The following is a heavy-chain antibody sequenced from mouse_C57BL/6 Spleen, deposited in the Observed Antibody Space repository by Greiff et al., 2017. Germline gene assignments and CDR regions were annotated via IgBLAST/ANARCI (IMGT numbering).Heavy chain of an antibody. CDR3: ARQYSNYFDY. CDR1: GYTFTSYW. V-gene: IGHV1-61*01. J-gene: IGHJ2*01. CDR2: IYPSDSET. Sequence: VQLQQPGAELVRPGSSVKLSCKASGYTFTSYWMDWVKQRPGQGLEWIGNIYPSDSETHYNQKFKDKATLTVDKSSSTAYMQLSSLTSEDSAVYYCARQYSNYFDYWGQGTTLTVSS. D-gene: IGHD2-5*01.